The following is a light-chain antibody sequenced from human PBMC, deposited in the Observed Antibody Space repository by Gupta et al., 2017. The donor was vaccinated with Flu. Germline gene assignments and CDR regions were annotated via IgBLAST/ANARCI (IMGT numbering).Light chain of an antibody. J-gene: IGKJ1*01. CDR3: QQSDNNPPAT. Sequence: SSLYAYVGDRVTITCRASQSISRSLNWYQQKAGQAPKLLIYAASSWQSGVPSRFSGSGYGKDFTLTISGRQLEDFASYYCQQSDNNPPATFGQGTKVEIK. V-gene: IGKV1-39*01. CDR1: QSISRS. CDR2: AAS.